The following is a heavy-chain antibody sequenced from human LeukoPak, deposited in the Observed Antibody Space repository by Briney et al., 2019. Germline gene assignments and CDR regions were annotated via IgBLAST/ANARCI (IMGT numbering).Heavy chain of an antibody. CDR3: ARGSKTAGTIYSFDY. J-gene: IGHJ4*02. D-gene: IGHD6-13*01. CDR2: ISGSGGST. V-gene: IGHV3-23*01. CDR1: GFAFGSYA. Sequence: PGGSLRLSCAASGFAFGSYAINWVRQAPGKGLEWVSAISGSGGSTHYADSVKGRFTISRDNSKNTVYLQMNSLRAEDTAVYYCARGSKTAGTIYSFDYWGQGTLVTVSS.